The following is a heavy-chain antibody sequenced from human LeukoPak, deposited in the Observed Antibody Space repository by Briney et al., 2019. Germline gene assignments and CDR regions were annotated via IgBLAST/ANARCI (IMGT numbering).Heavy chain of an antibody. CDR2: ITNGGTA. CDR3: AKGYYGSGSYYNPYFDY. V-gene: IGHV3-23*01. D-gene: IGHD3-10*01. J-gene: IGHJ4*02. CDR1: GFTFRSYA. Sequence: GRSLRLSCAASGFTFRSYAMNWVRQAPGKGLEWVSGITNGGTAHYGDSVKGRFTISSDNSKSTLYLQMNTLSVEDTAVYYCAKGYYGSGSYYNPYFDYWGQGTLVTVSS.